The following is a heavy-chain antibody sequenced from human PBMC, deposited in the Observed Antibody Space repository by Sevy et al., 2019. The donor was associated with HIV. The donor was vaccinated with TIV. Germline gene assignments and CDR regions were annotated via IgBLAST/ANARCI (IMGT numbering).Heavy chain of an antibody. D-gene: IGHD2-15*01. CDR1: GFTLSSRW. V-gene: IGHV3-7*01. J-gene: IGHJ4*02. CDR3: VPSGGGHAGY. Sequence: GGSLRLSCAASGFTLSSRWMSWVRQAPGKGLEWVANIKQDGSEKYYVDSVKDRFTISRDNAKNSLYLQMNGLRAEDTAVYYCVPSGGGHAGYWGQGTLVTVS. CDR2: IKQDGSEK.